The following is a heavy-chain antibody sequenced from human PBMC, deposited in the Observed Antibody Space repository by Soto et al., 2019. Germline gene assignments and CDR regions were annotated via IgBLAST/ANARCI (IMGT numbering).Heavy chain of an antibody. J-gene: IGHJ4*02. Sequence: QVKLEESGGGLVKPGGSLRLSCAASGFTFSAVYMSWIRQAPNKGLEYISYISSSGTSANYADSVKGRFTIASDNAKNALYLQMNSLRAADTAVYYCARDRGAVTGQYFDYWGQGALVTVSS. CDR2: ISSSGTSA. V-gene: IGHV3-11*05. CDR3: ARDRGAVTGQYFDY. CDR1: GFTFSAVY. D-gene: IGHD6-19*01.